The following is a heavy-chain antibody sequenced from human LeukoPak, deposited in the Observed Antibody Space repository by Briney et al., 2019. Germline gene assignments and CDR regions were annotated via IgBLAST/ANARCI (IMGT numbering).Heavy chain of an antibody. CDR1: GFTFIDHY. J-gene: IGHJ4*02. CDR2: IDPDTGDT. V-gene: IGHV1-2*02. Sequence: ASVKVSCKPSGFTFIDHYLHWVRQAPGQGLESLGWIDPDTGDTNYPQKFQGRVTMTRDTSSSTAYMELNRLRSDDTAVYYCARAGHNSNSGGYDFWGLGTLVTVSS. D-gene: IGHD3-22*01. CDR3: ARAGHNSNSGGYDF.